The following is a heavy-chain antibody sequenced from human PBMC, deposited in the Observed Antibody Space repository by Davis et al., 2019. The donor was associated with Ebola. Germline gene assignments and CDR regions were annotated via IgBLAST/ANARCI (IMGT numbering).Heavy chain of an antibody. Sequence: GESPKTPRTASGFTFSSYSMNRVRQAPGKGLEWVSYISSSSSTIYYADSVKGRFTISRDNAKNSLYLQMNSLRDEDTAVYYCARRRGYSYGPDYYYYYGMDVWGQGTTVTVSS. CDR2: ISSSSSTI. CDR3: ARRRGYSYGPDYYYYYGMDV. CDR1: GFTFSSYS. J-gene: IGHJ6*02. D-gene: IGHD5-18*01. V-gene: IGHV3-48*02.